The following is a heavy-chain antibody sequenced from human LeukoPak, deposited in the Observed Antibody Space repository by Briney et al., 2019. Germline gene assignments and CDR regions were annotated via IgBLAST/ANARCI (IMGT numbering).Heavy chain of an antibody. J-gene: IGHJ4*02. CDR2: IYPGDSDT. CDR1: GYSFTSYW. Sequence: GESLKISCKGSGYSFTSYWIGWVRQMPGKGLEWMGIIYPGDSDTRYSPSFQGQVTISADKSISTAYLQWSSLKASDTAMYYCARGPAYDILTGYLQYYFDYWGQGTLVTVSS. V-gene: IGHV5-51*01. D-gene: IGHD3-9*01. CDR3: ARGPAYDILTGYLQYYFDY.